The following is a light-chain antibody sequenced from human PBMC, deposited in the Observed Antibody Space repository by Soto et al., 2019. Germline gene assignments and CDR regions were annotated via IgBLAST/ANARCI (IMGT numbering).Light chain of an antibody. CDR3: HQYGSSPWT. J-gene: IGKJ1*01. CDR2: DAS. V-gene: IGKV3-20*01. CDR1: QSVSSNY. Sequence: EIVLTQSPGTLSLSPGERATLSCRAGQSVSSNYLAWYQQKPGQAPRRLIYDASSRATGIQDRFSGSGSGTDFTLTISRLETEDFAVYYCHQYGSSPWTFGQGTKVEV.